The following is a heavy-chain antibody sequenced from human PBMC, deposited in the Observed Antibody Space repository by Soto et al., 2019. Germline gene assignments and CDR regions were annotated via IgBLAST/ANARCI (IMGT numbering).Heavy chain of an antibody. CDR1: GFTFSSYG. J-gene: IGHJ1*01. Sequence: QVQLVESGGGVVQPGRSLRLSCAASGFTFSSYGMHWVRQAPGKGLEWVALIWYDGSNEYYVDSVKGRFTISRDNSKNTLFLQMHSMRAEETDMYYCAREEYSRGTRDRQLWGQGTPVTVSS. D-gene: IGHD6-13*01. CDR3: AREEYSRGTRDRQL. CDR2: IWYDGSNE. V-gene: IGHV3-33*01.